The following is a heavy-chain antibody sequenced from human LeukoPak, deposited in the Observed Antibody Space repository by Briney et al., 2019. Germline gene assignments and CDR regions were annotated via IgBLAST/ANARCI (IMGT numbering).Heavy chain of an antibody. V-gene: IGHV1-2*02. Sequence: ASVKVSRKASGYSITGYYMHWVRQAPGQGLEWMGWINPNSGDTNFAQKLQGRVTMTTDTSTSTAYMELRSLRSDDTAVYYCARIHTVTPGLFDYWGQGTLVTVSS. CDR2: INPNSGDT. CDR1: GYSITGYY. J-gene: IGHJ4*02. D-gene: IGHD4-17*01. CDR3: ARIHTVTPGLFDY.